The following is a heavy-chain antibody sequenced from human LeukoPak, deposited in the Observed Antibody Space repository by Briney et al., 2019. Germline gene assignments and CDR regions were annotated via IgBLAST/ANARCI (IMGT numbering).Heavy chain of an antibody. J-gene: IGHJ3*02. Sequence: SVKVSCKASGGTFSSYAISWVRQAPGQGLEWMGGIIPIFGTANYAQKFQGRVTITTDESTSTAYMELSSLRSEDTAVYYCARSNSGGNPLEDAFDIWGQGTMVTVSS. CDR3: ARSNSGGNPLEDAFDI. CDR2: IIPIFGTA. CDR1: GGTFSSYA. V-gene: IGHV1-69*05. D-gene: IGHD4-23*01.